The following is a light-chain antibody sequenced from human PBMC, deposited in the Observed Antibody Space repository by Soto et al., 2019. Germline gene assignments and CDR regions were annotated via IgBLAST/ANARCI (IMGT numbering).Light chain of an antibody. CDR2: AAS. Sequence: DIQMTQSPSSLSASVGDRVTITCRASQGISNYLAWFQQKPGKAPKSLIYAASSWQSGVPSKFRGSRSGTDFTLTLHSMQPEDFAPYYCQQYNSYPLPFGGGTKVEIK. V-gene: IGKV1-16*02. CDR1: QGISNY. CDR3: QQYNSYPLP. J-gene: IGKJ4*01.